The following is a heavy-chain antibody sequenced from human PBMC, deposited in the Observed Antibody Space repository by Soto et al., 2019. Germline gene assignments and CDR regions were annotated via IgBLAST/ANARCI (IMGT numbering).Heavy chain of an antibody. Sequence: QVQLVQSGAEVKEPGDSVRVSCEASGYTFTAYYIHWVRQDPGQGLEWMGWINPKFGDTTYAQDFQGRVSMTRDMSISTVYMELSRLTSDDTAIYYCARNMDYYYGPGSGNGHGFWGQGTTVTVFS. V-gene: IGHV1-2*02. J-gene: IGHJ6*02. CDR1: GYTFTAYY. CDR2: INPKFGDT. CDR3: ARNMDYYYGPGSGNGHGF. D-gene: IGHD3-10*01.